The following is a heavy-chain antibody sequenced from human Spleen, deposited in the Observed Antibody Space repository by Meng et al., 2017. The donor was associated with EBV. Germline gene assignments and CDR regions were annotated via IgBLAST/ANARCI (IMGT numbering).Heavy chain of an antibody. V-gene: IGHV4-39*01. J-gene: IGHJ5*02. D-gene: IGHD5-12*01. CDR3: ARLHRGGYDHNWFDP. CDR2: IYYSGST. CDR1: VCSISSRCYD. Sequence: QLKLRDAFPVLFRPPSPLSLTWTVLVCSISSRCYDWGWIRRPPGKGLEWIGSIYYSGSTYYNPSLKSRVTISVDTSKNQFSLKLSSVTAADTAVYYCARLHRGGYDHNWFDPWGQGTLVTVSS.